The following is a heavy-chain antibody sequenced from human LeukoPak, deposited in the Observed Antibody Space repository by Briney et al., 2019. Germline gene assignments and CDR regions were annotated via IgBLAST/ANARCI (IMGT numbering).Heavy chain of an antibody. CDR3: AKILLIGRWAFDI. CDR1: GLTFSSYG. V-gene: IGHV3-23*01. CDR2: ISAGSDYI. Sequence: GGSLRLSCAASGLTFSSYGMSCVRQAPGGAPEWVSSISAGSDYIYYADSVKGRFTISRDNSKNTLYLQMNNLRAEDAAVYYCAKILLIGRWAFDIWGQGTMVTVSS. J-gene: IGHJ3*02. D-gene: IGHD2-21*01.